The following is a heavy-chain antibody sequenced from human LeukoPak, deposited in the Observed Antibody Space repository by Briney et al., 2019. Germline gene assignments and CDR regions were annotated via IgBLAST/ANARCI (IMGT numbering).Heavy chain of an antibody. CDR3: ARSRQASGLFSS. Sequence: PSETLSLTCTVSGYAIISGGFSWNWIRQPPGKGLEWIGCIYDRGPAHYNPSLKSRFTISVDKPKNQFFLNVTSLTAADTAVYYCARSRQASGLFSSWGQGTLVVVSS. CDR2: IYDRGPA. J-gene: IGHJ5*02. V-gene: IGHV4-30-2*01. CDR1: GYAIISGGFS. D-gene: IGHD3-10*01.